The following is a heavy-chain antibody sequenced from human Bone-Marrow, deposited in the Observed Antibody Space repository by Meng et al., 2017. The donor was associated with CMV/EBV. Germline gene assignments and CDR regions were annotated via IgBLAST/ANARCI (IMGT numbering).Heavy chain of an antibody. CDR3: ARDLIRGVVGARPRGPGDL. Sequence: GSLRLSCVASGFTFGGYSMNWVRQTPGKGLEWVSSITSTSSNTYYSDAVKGRFAISRDNTKNSLYLQMNSLRDEDTAVYYCARDLIRGVVGARPRGPGDLWGHGTLVTVSS. CDR2: ITSTSSNT. CDR1: GFTFGGYS. V-gene: IGHV3-21*04. D-gene: IGHD1-26*01. J-gene: IGHJ4*01.